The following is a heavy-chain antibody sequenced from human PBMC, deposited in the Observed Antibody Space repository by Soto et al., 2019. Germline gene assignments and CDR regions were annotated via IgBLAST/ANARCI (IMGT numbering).Heavy chain of an antibody. Sequence: PGGSLRLSCAASEFTFSNYAMSWVRQAPGKGLEWVSAISYGGGTTYYADSVKGRFTISRDNSKNTLYLQMNSLRAEDTAVYYCAKNPVYYYDSTGYHFDYWGQGTLVPVSS. V-gene: IGHV3-23*01. CDR3: AKNPVYYYDSTGYHFDY. CDR1: EFTFSNYA. J-gene: IGHJ4*02. D-gene: IGHD3-22*01. CDR2: ISYGGGTT.